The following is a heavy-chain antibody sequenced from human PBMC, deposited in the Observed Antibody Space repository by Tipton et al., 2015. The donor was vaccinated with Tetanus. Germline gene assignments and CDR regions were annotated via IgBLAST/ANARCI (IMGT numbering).Heavy chain of an antibody. CDR2: MYSGGDT. J-gene: IGHJ5*02. D-gene: IGHD3-22*01. V-gene: IGHV3-53*01. CDR3: AKYSLNSQYYGTSGYRTFDP. Sequence: SLRLSCVASGFIVSSHYMSWVRQAPGKGLEWVSVMYSGGDTYYVDSVKGRFSISRDNAKNTLYLQMNSLRAEDTAIYYCAKYSLNSQYYGTSGYRTFDPWGQGALVTVSS. CDR1: GFIVSSHY.